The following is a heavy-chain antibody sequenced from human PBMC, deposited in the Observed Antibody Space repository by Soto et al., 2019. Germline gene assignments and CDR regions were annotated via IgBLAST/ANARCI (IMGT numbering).Heavy chain of an antibody. CDR1: GFPFSSYV. D-gene: IGHD4-4*01. V-gene: IGHV3-23*04. CDR3: AKDSNKYSSSLRGRYFDY. J-gene: IGHJ4*02. CDR2: ISGGGSNT. Sequence: EVQLVESGGGWVQPGRSLRLSCAASGFPFSSYVMSWVRQAPGKGLEWVSGISGGGSNTFYADYVKGRFTISRDNSKNTLLLQMNSLGAEDTAVYYCAKDSNKYSSSLRGRYFDYWGQGIGVTVSS.